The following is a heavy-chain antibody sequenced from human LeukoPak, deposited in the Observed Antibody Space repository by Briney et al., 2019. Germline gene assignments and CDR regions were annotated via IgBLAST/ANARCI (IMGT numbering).Heavy chain of an antibody. D-gene: IGHD2-15*01. Sequence: RASVKVSCKASGYTFSGYYIHWVRQAPGQGLEWMGWINSNSGDTNSAQKFQGRVTLTRDTSITTAYMEMSSLSSDDTAVYYCVRVSLSPLLPIDYWGQGTLVTVSS. CDR2: INSNSGDT. CDR3: VRVSLSPLLPIDY. J-gene: IGHJ4*02. CDR1: GYTFSGYY. V-gene: IGHV1-2*02.